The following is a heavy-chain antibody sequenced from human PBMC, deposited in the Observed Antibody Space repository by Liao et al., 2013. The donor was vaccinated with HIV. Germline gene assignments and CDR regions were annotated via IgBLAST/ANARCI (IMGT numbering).Heavy chain of an antibody. CDR2: INQSGST. CDR1: GGSFSAYY. CDR3: ARGSKRRRAFDV. Sequence: QVQLQQWGAGLLKPSETLSLTCAVYGGSFSAYYWSWIRQSPREGAWSGLGRINQSGSTNYIPSLKSRVTISVDTSKNQFSLNLTSVTAADTAVFYCARGSKRRRAFDVWGPGTLVTVSS. J-gene: IGHJ3*01. V-gene: IGHV4-34*01.